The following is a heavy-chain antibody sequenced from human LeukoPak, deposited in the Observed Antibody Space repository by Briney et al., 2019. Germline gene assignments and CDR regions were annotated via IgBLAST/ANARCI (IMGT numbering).Heavy chain of an antibody. J-gene: IGHJ5*02. Sequence: ASVSVSCKASGYTFINNDINWVRQAPGQGLERMAWIYPKNGNRSYSQTFQGRVTMTTDTSISTAYMELSSLRSEDTAVYYCARSHTRKGFCGGGRCYPAVWWFDPWGQGTLVTVSS. CDR1: GYTFINND. D-gene: IGHD2-15*01. CDR2: IYPKNGNR. CDR3: ARSHTRKGFCGGGRCYPAVWWFDP. V-gene: IGHV1-8*01.